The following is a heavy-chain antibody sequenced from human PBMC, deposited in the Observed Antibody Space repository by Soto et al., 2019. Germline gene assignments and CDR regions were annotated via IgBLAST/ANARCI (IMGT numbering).Heavy chain of an antibody. CDR3: ARYCSSTSCYDLPYYYYGMDV. CDR2: IIPIFGTA. V-gene: IGHV1-69*13. J-gene: IGHJ6*02. Sequence: GASVKVSCKASGGTFSSYAISWVRQAPGQGLEWMGGIIPIFGTANYAQKFQGRVTITADESTSTAYMELSSLRSEDTAVYYCARYCSSTSCYDLPYYYYGMDVWGQGTTVTVS. D-gene: IGHD2-2*01. CDR1: GGTFSSYA.